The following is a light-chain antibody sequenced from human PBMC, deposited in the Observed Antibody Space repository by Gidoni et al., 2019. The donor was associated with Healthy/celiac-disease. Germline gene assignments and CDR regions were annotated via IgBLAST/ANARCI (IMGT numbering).Light chain of an antibody. V-gene: IGLV3-1*01. CDR2: QDS. CDR1: KLGDKY. CDR3: QAWDSSTAV. Sequence: SYELPQPPSVSVSPGQTASITCSGDKLGDKYACWYQQKPGQSPVLVIYQDSKRPSGIPERFSGSNSGNTATLTISWTQAMDEADYYCQAWDSSTAVFGGGTKLTVL. J-gene: IGLJ2*01.